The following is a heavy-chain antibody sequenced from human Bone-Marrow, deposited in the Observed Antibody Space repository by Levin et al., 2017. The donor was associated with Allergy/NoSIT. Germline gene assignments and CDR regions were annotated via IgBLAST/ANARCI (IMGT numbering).Heavy chain of an antibody. J-gene: IGHJ6*02. V-gene: IGHV3-21*01. D-gene: IGHD3-10*01. CDR2: IRSAGSYI. CDR3: ARGGGSQKGGLDV. Sequence: PGGSLRLSCATSGFSLSSYTMHWVRQAPGKGLEWVSSIRSAGSYIHYADSVKGRFTISRDNANNSVSLEMSNLRVEDTALYYCARGGGSQKGGLDVWGQGTTVTVS. CDR1: GFSLSSYT.